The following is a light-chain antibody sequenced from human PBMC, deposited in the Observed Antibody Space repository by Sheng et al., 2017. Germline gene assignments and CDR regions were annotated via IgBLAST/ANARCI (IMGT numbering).Light chain of an antibody. V-gene: IGKV3-20*01. J-gene: IGKJ3*01. CDR1: QSVRSNY. Sequence: EILLTQSPGNLSLSPGERATLSCRASQSVRSNYLAWYQQKRGQVPRLLIYGASSRATGVPDRFSGSGSGTDFTLTISRLEPEDFAVYYCQEYGSLFTFGPGTKVEIK. CDR2: GAS. CDR3: QEYGSLFT.